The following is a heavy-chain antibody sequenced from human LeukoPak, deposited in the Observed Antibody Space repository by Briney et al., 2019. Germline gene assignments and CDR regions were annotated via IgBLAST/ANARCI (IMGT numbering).Heavy chain of an antibody. CDR1: GFTFSSYS. CDR2: ISSSSSYI. J-gene: IGHJ6*02. CDR3: ARDPSEGYGDYGYYYYGMDV. D-gene: IGHD4-17*01. Sequence: GGSLRLSCAASGFTFSSYSMNWVRQAPGKGLEWVSSISSSSSYIYYADSVKGRFTISRDNAKNSLYLRMNSLRAEDTAVYYCARDPSEGYGDYGYYYYGMDVWGQGTTVTVSS. V-gene: IGHV3-21*01.